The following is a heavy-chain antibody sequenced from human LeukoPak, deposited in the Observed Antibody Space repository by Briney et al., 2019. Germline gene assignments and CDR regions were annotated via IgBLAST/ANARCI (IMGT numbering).Heavy chain of an antibody. CDR3: ARDPPSYGDPEEPLDY. J-gene: IGHJ4*02. D-gene: IGHD4-17*01. CDR2: INPNSGGT. CDR1: GYTFTGYY. Sequence: ASVTVSCTASGYTFTGYYMHWVRQAPGQGLEWMGWINPNSGGTNYAQKFQGWVTMTRDTSISTAYMELSRLRSDDTAVYYCARDPPSYGDPEEPLDYWGQGTLVTVSS. V-gene: IGHV1-2*04.